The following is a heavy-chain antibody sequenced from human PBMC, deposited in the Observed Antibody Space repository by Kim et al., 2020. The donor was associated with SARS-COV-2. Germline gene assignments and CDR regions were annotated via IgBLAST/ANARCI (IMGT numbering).Heavy chain of an antibody. CDR3: ARVSRIAGPSYYFDY. D-gene: IGHD6-13*01. Sequence: PSLKSRVTISVDTSKNQFSLKLSSVTAADTAVYYCARVSRIAGPSYYFDYWGQGTLVTVSS. J-gene: IGHJ4*02. V-gene: IGHV4-39*07.